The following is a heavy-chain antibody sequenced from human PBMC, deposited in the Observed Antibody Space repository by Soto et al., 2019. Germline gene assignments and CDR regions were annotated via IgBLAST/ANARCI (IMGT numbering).Heavy chain of an antibody. CDR2: ISGSGGST. D-gene: IGHD3-16*01. Sequence: PGGSLRLSCAASGFTFSTYAMSWVRQAPGKGLEWVSTISGSGGSTYYADSVKGRFTISRDNSQNTLHLQMDFLRPEDTALYYCARWGTTGGFDLWGQGTLVTVSS. J-gene: IGHJ4*02. V-gene: IGHV3-23*01. CDR3: ARWGTTGGFDL. CDR1: GFTFSTYA.